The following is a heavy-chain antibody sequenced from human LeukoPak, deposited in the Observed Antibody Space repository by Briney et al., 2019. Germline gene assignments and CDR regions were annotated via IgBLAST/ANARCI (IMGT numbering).Heavy chain of an antibody. CDR2: ISDSGGST. CDR1: GFTFSSYA. Sequence: GGSLRLSCAASGFTFSSYAMSWVRQAPGKGLEWVSAISDSGGSTYYADSVKGRFTISRDNSKNTLYLQMNSLRAQDTAVYYCAKEGRRDYYFDYWGQGTLVTVSS. V-gene: IGHV3-23*01. J-gene: IGHJ4*02. CDR3: AKEGRRDYYFDY.